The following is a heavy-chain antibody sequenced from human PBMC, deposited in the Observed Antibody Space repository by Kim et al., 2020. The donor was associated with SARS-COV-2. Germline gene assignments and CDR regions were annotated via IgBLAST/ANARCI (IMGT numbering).Heavy chain of an antibody. J-gene: IGHJ6*02. Sequence: NYAKKFQGRVTMTRDTSISTAYMDLSRLMSDDTAIYYCARGHYYYSLDVWGQGTTVTVSS. V-gene: IGHV1-2*02. CDR3: ARGHYYYSLDV.